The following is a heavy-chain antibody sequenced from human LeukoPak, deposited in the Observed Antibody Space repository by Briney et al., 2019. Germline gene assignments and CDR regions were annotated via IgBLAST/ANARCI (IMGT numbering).Heavy chain of an antibody. D-gene: IGHD1-7*01. CDR3: ARGGPFTGTTPTPRASDY. CDR1: GFTVNRTY. CDR2: IYSGGST. Sequence: PGGSLRLSCAASGFTVNRTYMNWVRQAPGKGLEWVSVIYSGGSTYSADSVKARFTISRDNPKNTVYLQMNSLRAEDTAVYYCARGGPFTGTTPTPRASDYWGQGTLVIVSS. V-gene: IGHV3-66*01. J-gene: IGHJ4*02.